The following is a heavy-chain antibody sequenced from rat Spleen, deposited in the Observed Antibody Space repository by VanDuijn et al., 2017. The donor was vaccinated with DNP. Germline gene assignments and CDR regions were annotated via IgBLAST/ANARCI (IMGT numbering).Heavy chain of an antibody. J-gene: IGHJ2*01. V-gene: IGHV3-1*01. Sequence: EVHLQESGPGLVKPSQSLSLTCSVTGYSITSNYWGWIRKFPRNKLEYIEHISYSGRNDYNPSLKSRISITRDTASNHFFLHLISVTTEDTATYYCARWTRYFDYWGQGVMVTVSS. D-gene: IGHD1-7*01. CDR1: GYSITSNY. CDR2: ISYSGRN. CDR3: ARWTRYFDY.